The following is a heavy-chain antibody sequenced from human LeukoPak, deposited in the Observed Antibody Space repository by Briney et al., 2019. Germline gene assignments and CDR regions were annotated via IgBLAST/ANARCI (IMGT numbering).Heavy chain of an antibody. V-gene: IGHV3-23*01. D-gene: IGHD3-22*01. CDR1: GFTFSSYA. CDR2: ISGSGGST. Sequence: PGGSLRLSCAASGFTFSSYAMSWVRQAPGKGLEWVSAISGSGGSTYYADSVKGRFTISRDNSKNTLYLQMNSLRAEDTAVYYCAKDYATYYYDSSGLGDYWGQGTLVTVSS. J-gene: IGHJ4*02. CDR3: AKDYATYYYDSSGLGDY.